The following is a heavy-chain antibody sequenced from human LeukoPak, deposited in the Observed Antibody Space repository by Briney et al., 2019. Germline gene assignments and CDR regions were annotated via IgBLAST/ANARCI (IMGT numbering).Heavy chain of an antibody. Sequence: ASVKVSCKASGYTFTSYAMHWVRQAPGQRLEWMGWINAGNGNTKYSQKFQGRVTITRDTSASTAYMELSSLRSEDTAVYYCARAEGGSGWYAHFDYWGQGTLVTVSS. J-gene: IGHJ4*02. CDR3: ARAEGGSGWYAHFDY. V-gene: IGHV1-3*01. CDR1: GYTFTSYA. CDR2: INAGNGNT. D-gene: IGHD6-19*01.